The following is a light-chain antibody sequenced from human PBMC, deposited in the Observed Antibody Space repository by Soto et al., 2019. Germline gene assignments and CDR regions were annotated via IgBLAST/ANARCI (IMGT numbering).Light chain of an antibody. J-gene: IGLJ1*01. CDR3: SSYTNINTRACV. CDR1: SSDVGVYNH. Sequence: QSALTQPASVSGSPGQSITISCTGTSSDVGVYNHVSWYQQHPGKVPKLMIYEVSNRPSGVSDRFSGSKSGNTASLTISGLQAEDEAEYYCSSYTNINTRACVFGTGTKLTVL. V-gene: IGLV2-14*01. CDR2: EVS.